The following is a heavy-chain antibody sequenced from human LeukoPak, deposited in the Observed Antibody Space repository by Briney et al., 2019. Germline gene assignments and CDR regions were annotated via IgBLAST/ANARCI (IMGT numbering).Heavy chain of an antibody. J-gene: IGHJ4*02. Sequence: GGSLRLSCAASGFTFSSYRMSWVRQAPGKGLEWVSAISGSGGSTYYADSVKGRFTISRDNSKNTLYLQMNSLRAEDTAVYYCAKAPRSSWPLDYFDYWGQGTLVTVSS. CDR3: AKAPRSSWPLDYFDY. CDR1: GFTFSSYR. D-gene: IGHD6-13*01. CDR2: ISGSGGST. V-gene: IGHV3-23*01.